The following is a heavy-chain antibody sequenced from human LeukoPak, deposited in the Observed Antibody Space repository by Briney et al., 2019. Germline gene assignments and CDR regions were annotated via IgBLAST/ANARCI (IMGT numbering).Heavy chain of an antibody. CDR3: AKVQGYCSGGSCYLDAFDI. J-gene: IGHJ3*02. CDR1: GFTFDDYA. Sequence: GGSLRLSCAASGFTFDDYAMHWVRQAPGKGLEWVSLISWDGGSTYYADSVKGRFTISRDNSKNSLYLQMNSLRAEDTALYYCAKVQGYCSGGSCYLDAFDIWGQGAMVTVSS. D-gene: IGHD2-15*01. V-gene: IGHV3-43D*04. CDR2: ISWDGGST.